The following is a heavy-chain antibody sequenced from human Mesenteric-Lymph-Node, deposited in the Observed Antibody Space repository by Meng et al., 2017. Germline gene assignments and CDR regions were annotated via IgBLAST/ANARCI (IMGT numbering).Heavy chain of an antibody. CDR1: GYTFTSYG. J-gene: IGHJ4*02. CDR2: ISAYNGNT. V-gene: IGHV1-18*01. Sequence: ASVKVSCKASGYTFTSYGISWVRQAPGQGLEWMGWISAYNGNTNYAQKLQGRVTMTTDTSTSTAYMELRSLRSDDTAVYYCARVMWGSCSGGSCYMVGVDYWGQGTLVTVSS. CDR3: ARVMWGSCSGGSCYMVGVDY. D-gene: IGHD2-15*01.